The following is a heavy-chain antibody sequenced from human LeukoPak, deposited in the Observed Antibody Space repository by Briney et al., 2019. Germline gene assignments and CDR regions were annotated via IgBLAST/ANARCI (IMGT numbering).Heavy chain of an antibody. CDR1: GYTFSNYD. CDR2: MNPNSGNT. J-gene: IGHJ5*02. Sequence: ASVKASCKASGYTFSNYDINWVRQATGQGLEWTGWMNPNSGNTGFAQKFQGRVTMTRNTSISTAYMELSSLRSEDTAMYYCARAYSYRNWFDPWGQGTLVTISS. CDR3: ARAYSYRNWFDP. D-gene: IGHD2-15*01. V-gene: IGHV1-8*01.